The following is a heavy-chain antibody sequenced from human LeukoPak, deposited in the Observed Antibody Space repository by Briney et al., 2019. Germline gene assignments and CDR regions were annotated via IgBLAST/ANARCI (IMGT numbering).Heavy chain of an antibody. V-gene: IGHV3-48*01. D-gene: IGHD1-26*01. CDR2: ISNNNSTI. J-gene: IGHJ6*02. Sequence: PGGSLRLSCAASGFTFSSYAMSWVRQAPGKGLEWISYISNNNSTIYYADSVKGRFTIFRDNAKNSLFLQMNSLRAEDTAVYYCARDPRPTTYYYYHEMDFWGQGTTVTVSS. CDR3: ARDPRPTTYYYYHEMDF. CDR1: GFTFSSYA.